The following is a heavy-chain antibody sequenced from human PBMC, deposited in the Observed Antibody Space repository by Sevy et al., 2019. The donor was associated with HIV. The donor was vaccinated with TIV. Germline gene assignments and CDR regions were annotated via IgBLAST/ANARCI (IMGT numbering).Heavy chain of an antibody. V-gene: IGHV3-33*01. Sequence: AGSLRLSCAASGFNFSIYGMHWVRQAPGKGLEWVALIYYDESSQYYADSVKGRFTISRDNSKNTLYLQMNSLRVEDTALYYCVRGRDYGNFDYWGQGTLVTVSS. CDR3: VRGRDYGNFDY. J-gene: IGHJ4*02. D-gene: IGHD4-17*01. CDR1: GFNFSIYG. CDR2: IYYDESSQ.